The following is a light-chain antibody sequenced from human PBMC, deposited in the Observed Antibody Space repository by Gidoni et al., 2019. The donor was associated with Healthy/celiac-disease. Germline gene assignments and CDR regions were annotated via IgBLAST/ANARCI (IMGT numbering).Light chain of an antibody. V-gene: IGKV1-33*01. J-gene: IGKJ4*01. CDR2: DAS. Sequence: DIQMTQSPSSLSASVGDRVTITCQASQDISNYLKWYQQKPGKAPKLLIYDASNLETGVPSRFSGSGSGTDFTFTISSLQPEDIATYYCQQYDNLPLTFXGXTKVEIK. CDR1: QDISNY. CDR3: QQYDNLPLT.